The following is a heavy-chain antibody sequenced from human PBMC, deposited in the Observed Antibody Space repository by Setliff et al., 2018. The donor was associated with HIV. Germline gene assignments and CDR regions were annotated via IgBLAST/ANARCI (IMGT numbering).Heavy chain of an antibody. Sequence: SETLSLTCTVSGDSITSGHFYWGWIRQAPGKDLEWIGNILDGRVTFFNPSLRGRVTISVDASKNQVSLNLRSVTAADSAVYHCARPHSGRGGGAYFDPWGQGIPVTVSS. CDR3: ARPHSGRGGGAYFDP. D-gene: IGHD6-19*01. V-gene: IGHV4-39*01. CDR1: GDSITSGHFY. CDR2: ILDGRVT. J-gene: IGHJ5*02.